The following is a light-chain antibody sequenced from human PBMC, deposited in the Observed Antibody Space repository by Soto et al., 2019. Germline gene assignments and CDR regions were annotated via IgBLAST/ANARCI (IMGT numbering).Light chain of an antibody. CDR2: RND. CDR3: AAWHDNSWV. V-gene: IGLV1-47*01. Sequence: QSVLTQPPSASGTPGQRVTISCSGSSSNIGSDYVYWYQQLPGTAPKLLIYRNDQRPSGVPDRFSGSKSGTSASLAISGLRSEDEADDYCAAWHDNSWVFGGGTQLTVL. J-gene: IGLJ3*02. CDR1: SSNIGSDY.